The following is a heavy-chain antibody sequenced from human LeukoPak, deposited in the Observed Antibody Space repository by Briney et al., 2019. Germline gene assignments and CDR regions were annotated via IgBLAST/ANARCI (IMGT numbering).Heavy chain of an antibody. V-gene: IGHV3-49*04. J-gene: IGHJ4*02. Sequence: GGSLRLSCTASGFTFGDYAMSWVRQAPGKGLEWVGFIRSKAYGGTTEYAASVKGRFTISRDDSKSIAYLQMNSLKTEDTAVYYCTRSGSYFFYFDYWGQGTLVTVSS. CDR3: TRSGSYFFYFDY. CDR1: GFTFGDYA. CDR2: IRSKAYGGTT. D-gene: IGHD1-26*01.